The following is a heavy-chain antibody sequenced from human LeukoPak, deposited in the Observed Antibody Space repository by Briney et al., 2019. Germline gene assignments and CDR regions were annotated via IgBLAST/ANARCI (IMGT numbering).Heavy chain of an antibody. J-gene: IGHJ5*02. CDR1: GGSISSYY. CDR2: IYYSGST. Sequence: SETLSLTCTVSGGSISSYYWSWIRQPPGKGLEWIGYIYYSGSTNYNPSLKSRVTVSVDTSKNQFSLKLSSVTAADTAVYYCARATLGIAAAGAYNWFDPWGQGTLVTVSS. D-gene: IGHD6-13*01. CDR3: ARATLGIAAAGAYNWFDP. V-gene: IGHV4-59*08.